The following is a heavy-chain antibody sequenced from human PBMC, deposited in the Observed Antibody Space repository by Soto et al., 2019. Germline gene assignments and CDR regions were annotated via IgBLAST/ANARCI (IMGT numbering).Heavy chain of an antibody. CDR1: GYTFTGYY. CDR2: INPNSGNT. Sequence: ASVKVSCKASGYTFTGYYMHWVRQAPGQGPEWMGWINPNSGNTKYAQSFQGRVTMTGDTSTSTAYMELTWLRSDDAAIYYCARAGDNGDRFFDAWGQGTLVTVSS. V-gene: IGHV1-2*02. D-gene: IGHD7-27*01. J-gene: IGHJ4*02. CDR3: ARAGDNGDRFFDA.